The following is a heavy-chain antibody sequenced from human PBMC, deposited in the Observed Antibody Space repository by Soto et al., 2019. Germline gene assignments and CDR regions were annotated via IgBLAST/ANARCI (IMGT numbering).Heavy chain of an antibody. CDR3: ARGENYGSASDVFDH. CDR1: GYSFSTYG. V-gene: IGHV1-18*04. D-gene: IGHD3-10*01. Sequence: QVLLVQSGAEVKKPGASVKVSCKASGYSFSTYGVSWVRQAPGQGLEWMGWLNTGDGNTAYAQKLQGRITLTTDTSTTTAYMELRSLRSDETAIYYCARGENYGSASDVFDHWGQGTLVTVSS. CDR2: LNTGDGNT. J-gene: IGHJ4*02.